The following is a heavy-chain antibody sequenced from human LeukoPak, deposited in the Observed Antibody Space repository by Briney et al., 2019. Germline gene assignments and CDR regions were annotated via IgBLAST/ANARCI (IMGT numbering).Heavy chain of an antibody. V-gene: IGHV3-53*01. CDR1: GFTVSSNY. Sequence: HPGGSLRLSCAASGFTVSSNYMSWVRQAPGKGLEWVSVIYSGGSTYYADSVKGRFTISRDNSKNTLYLQMNSLRAEDTAVYYCARGPTTVTTDVYWGQGTLVTVSS. D-gene: IGHD4-17*01. J-gene: IGHJ4*02. CDR2: IYSGGST. CDR3: ARGPTTVTTDVY.